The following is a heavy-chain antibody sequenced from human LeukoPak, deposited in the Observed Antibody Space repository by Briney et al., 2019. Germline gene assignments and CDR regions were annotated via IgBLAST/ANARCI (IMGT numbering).Heavy chain of an antibody. D-gene: IGHD3/OR15-3a*01. Sequence: ASVKVSCKASGYTFTSYHMHWVRQAPGQGLEWIGIINPSGGSTSYAQKFQGRVTMTRDTSTSTVYMELSSLRSEDTAVYYCARDVSGDWYYFDYWGQGTLVTVSS. CDR1: GYTFTSYH. CDR3: ARDVSGDWYYFDY. CDR2: INPSGGST. J-gene: IGHJ4*02. V-gene: IGHV1-46*01.